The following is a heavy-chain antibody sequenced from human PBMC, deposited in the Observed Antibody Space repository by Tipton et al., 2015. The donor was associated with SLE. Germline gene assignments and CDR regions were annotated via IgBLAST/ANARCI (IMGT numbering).Heavy chain of an antibody. CDR3: ARGGSIADWYFDL. CDR2: INHSGST. J-gene: IGHJ2*01. CDR1: GGSFSDYY. V-gene: IGHV4-34*01. D-gene: IGHD6-6*01. Sequence: TLSLTCAVYGGSFSDYYWNWIRQPPGKGLEWIAEINHSGSTNYNPSLKSRVTISADTSKNQLSLKVSSVTAADTAVYYCARGGSIADWYFDLWGRGTLVTVSS.